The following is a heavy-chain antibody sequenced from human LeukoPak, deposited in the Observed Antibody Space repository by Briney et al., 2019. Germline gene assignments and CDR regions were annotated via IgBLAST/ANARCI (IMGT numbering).Heavy chain of an antibody. CDR1: GGSFSGYY. CDR2: TNHSGST. CDR3: ASQIRDNDYSNYVPRQLVLDYYYMDV. D-gene: IGHD4-11*01. V-gene: IGHV4-34*01. Sequence: PSETLSLTCAVYGGSFSGYYWSWIRQPPGKGLEWIGETNHSGSTNYNPSLKSRVTISVDTSKNQFSLKLSSVTAADTAVYYCASQIRDNDYSNYVPRQLVLDYYYMDVWGKGTTVTVSS. J-gene: IGHJ6*03.